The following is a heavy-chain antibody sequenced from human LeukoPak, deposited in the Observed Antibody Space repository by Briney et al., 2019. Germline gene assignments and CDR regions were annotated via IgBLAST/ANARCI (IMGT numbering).Heavy chain of an antibody. CDR2: ISYDGSNK. CDR3: AREPYGSGSH. D-gene: IGHD3-10*01. Sequence: GRSLRLSCAASGFTFSSYAMHWVRQAPGKGLEWVAVISYDGSNKYYADSVKGRFTISRDNSKNTLYLQMNSLRAEDTAVYYCAREPYGSGSHWGQGTLVTVSS. CDR1: GFTFSSYA. V-gene: IGHV3-30-3*01. J-gene: IGHJ4*02.